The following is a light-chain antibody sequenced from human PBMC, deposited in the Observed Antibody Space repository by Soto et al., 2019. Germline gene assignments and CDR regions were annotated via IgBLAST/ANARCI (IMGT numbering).Light chain of an antibody. J-gene: IGKJ1*01. V-gene: IGKV1-5*03. CDR2: KAS. CDR1: QTISSW. Sequence: DIQMTQSPSTPSGSVGDRFTTTCPAIQTISSWLDWYQQKPGKAPKLLIYKASTLKSGVPSRFRGSGSGTEFTLTISSLQPDDVEPYYCQHYNSYSEAFGQGTKVDIK. CDR3: QHYNSYSEA.